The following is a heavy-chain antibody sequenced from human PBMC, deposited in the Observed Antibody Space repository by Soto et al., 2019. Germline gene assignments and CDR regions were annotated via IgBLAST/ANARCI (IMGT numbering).Heavy chain of an antibody. CDR2: ISGSGGGT. J-gene: IGHJ4*02. CDR1: GFTFSSYA. Sequence: EVQLLESGGGLVQPGGSLRLSCAASGFTFSSYAMSWVRQAPGKGLEWVSIISGSGGGTYYADSVKGLFTISRDNSKNTLYLQVNSLRAEDTAVYYCAKGDSSWSYFDFWGQGTLVTVSS. CDR3: AKGDSSWSYFDF. D-gene: IGHD6-13*01. V-gene: IGHV3-23*01.